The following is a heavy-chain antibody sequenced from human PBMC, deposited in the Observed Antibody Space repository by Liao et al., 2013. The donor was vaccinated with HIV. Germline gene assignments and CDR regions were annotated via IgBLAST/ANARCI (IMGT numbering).Heavy chain of an antibody. Sequence: QVQLQQWGAGLLKPSETLSLTCAVYGGSFSGYYWSWIRQPPREGAWSGLGKVNHSGSTNYNPSLKSRVTISVDTSKNQFSLKLNSVTAADTAVYYCARGVGATRGTSNYHMDVWGERDHGHRLL. CDR1: GGSFSGYY. V-gene: IGHV4-34*01. CDR2: VNHSGST. D-gene: IGHD1-26*01. CDR3: ARGVGATRGTSNYHMDV. J-gene: IGHJ6*03.